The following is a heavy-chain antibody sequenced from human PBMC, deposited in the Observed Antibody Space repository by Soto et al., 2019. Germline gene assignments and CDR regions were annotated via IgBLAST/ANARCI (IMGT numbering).Heavy chain of an antibody. J-gene: IGHJ4*02. CDR3: AKWPYSSGWSEIDY. CDR2: ISRDGSST. D-gene: IGHD6-19*01. CDR1: GFTFSSDS. V-gene: IGHV3-74*01. Sequence: GGSLRLSCAASGFTFSSDSMHWVRQGAGKGLEWVSRISRDGSSTNYADSVKGRFTISRDNAKNSLYLQMNSLRAEDTALYYCAKWPYSSGWSEIDYWGQGTLVTVSS.